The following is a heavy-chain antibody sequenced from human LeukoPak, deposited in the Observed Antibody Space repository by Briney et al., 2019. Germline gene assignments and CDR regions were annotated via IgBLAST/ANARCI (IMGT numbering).Heavy chain of an antibody. CDR3: ARSALYSSSWPPFDY. CDR1: GFTFSSYA. CDR2: ISGSGGST. V-gene: IGHV3-23*01. J-gene: IGHJ4*02. Sequence: PGGSLRLSCAASGFTFSSYAMSWVRQAPGKGLEWVSAISGSGGSTYYADSVKGRFTISRDNSKNSLYLQMNSLRAEDTAVYYCARSALYSSSWPPFDYWGQGTLVTVSS. D-gene: IGHD6-13*01.